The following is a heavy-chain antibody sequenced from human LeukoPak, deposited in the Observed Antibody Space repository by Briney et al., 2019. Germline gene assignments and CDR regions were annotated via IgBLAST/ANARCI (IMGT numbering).Heavy chain of an antibody. Sequence: SETLSLTCTLSGGFIGSFYWSWIRQSPGGDLEWIGHVPDFESFSDSDSESVDDSENTSYNPALKSRVTISLDTSKKQVSLKLRTVTAADTAIYFCARGVTTFFDHWGQGILVAVSS. D-gene: IGHD4-17*01. J-gene: IGHJ4*02. CDR3: ARGVTTFFDH. V-gene: IGHV4-59*01. CDR1: GGFIGSFY. CDR2: VPDFESFSDSDSESVDDSENT.